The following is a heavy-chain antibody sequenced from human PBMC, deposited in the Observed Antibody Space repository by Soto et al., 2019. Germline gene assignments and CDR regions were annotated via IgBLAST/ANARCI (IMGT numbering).Heavy chain of an antibody. CDR1: GYTFPNYA. Sequence: ASVKVSCKASGYTFPNYAISWVRQAPGQGLEWMGWISVYNGNTIYAQKLQDRVTLTTDTSTTTAYMDLRSLRSDDWALYYCVRDPHYGSGYYFSGLGDIRVRGTKVTVS. D-gene: IGHD3-22*01. J-gene: IGHJ3*02. V-gene: IGHV1-18*01. CDR2: ISVYNGNT. CDR3: VRDPHYGSGYYFSGLGDI.